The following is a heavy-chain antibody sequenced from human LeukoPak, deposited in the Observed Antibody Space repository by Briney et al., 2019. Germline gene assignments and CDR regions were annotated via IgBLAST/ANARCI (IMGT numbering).Heavy chain of an antibody. Sequence: GGSLRLSCAASGFIFSSYAMHWVRQAPGKGLEWVAVISYDGSNKYYGDSVKGRFTISRDNSKNTLYLQMNSLRAEDTAVYYCARDMEQWLVREVYYWGQGTLVTVPS. CDR3: ARDMEQWLVREVYY. J-gene: IGHJ4*02. CDR1: GFIFSSYA. D-gene: IGHD6-19*01. CDR2: ISYDGSNK. V-gene: IGHV3-30-3*01.